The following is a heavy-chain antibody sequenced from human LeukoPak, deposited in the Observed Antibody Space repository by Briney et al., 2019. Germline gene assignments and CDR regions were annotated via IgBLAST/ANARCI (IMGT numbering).Heavy chain of an antibody. CDR3: ARDDHAFDI. CDR2: IIPILGIA. J-gene: IGHJ3*02. V-gene: IGHV1-69*04. CDR1: GFTFSSYA. Sequence: GGSLRLSCAASGFTFSSYAISWVRQAPGQGLEWMGRIIPILGIANFAQKFQGRVTITADKSTSTAYMELSSLRSEDTAVYYCARDDHAFDIWGQGTMVTVSS.